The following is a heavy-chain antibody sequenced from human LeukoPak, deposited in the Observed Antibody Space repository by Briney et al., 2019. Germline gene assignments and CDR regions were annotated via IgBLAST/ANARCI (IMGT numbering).Heavy chain of an antibody. CDR3: ARGNCSSTSCRSPDYYYYMDV. J-gene: IGHJ6*03. V-gene: IGHV3-20*04. CDR2: INWNGAST. D-gene: IGHD2-2*01. CDR1: GFNFDDYG. Sequence: GGSLRLSCAASGFNFDDYGMTWVRQAPGKGLEWVSGINWNGASTGYADSVKGRFTISRDNAKNSLYLQMNSLRAEDTALYYCARGNCSSTSCRSPDYYYYMDVWGKGTMVTVSS.